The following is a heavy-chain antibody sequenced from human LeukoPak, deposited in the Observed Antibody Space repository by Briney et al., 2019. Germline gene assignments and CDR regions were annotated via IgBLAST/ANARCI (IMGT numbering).Heavy chain of an antibody. Sequence: GGSLRLSCAASGFSFSSYAMSWVRQAPGKGLEWVSAISGSGDSIYYADSVKGRFTISRDNSKNTLYLQMNSLRAEDTAVYYCAKAYYYDSSGYYYPSNWFDPWGQGTLSPSPQ. D-gene: IGHD3-22*01. J-gene: IGHJ5*02. CDR3: AKAYYYDSSGYYYPSNWFDP. V-gene: IGHV3-23*01. CDR2: ISGSGDSI. CDR1: GFSFSSYA.